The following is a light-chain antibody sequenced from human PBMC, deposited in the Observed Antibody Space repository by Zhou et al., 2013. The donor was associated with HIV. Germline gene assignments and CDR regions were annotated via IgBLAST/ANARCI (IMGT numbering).Light chain of an antibody. CDR3: MQALQTPIT. CDR2: LGS. Sequence: DIVLTQSPLSLPVTPGEPASISCRSSQSLLHSDGYNCLDWYLQKPGQSPQLLIYLGSNRASGVPDRFSGSGSGTDFTLKISRVEAEDVGVYYCMQALQTPITFGP. V-gene: IGKV2-28*01. J-gene: IGKJ3*01. CDR1: QSLLHSDGYNC.